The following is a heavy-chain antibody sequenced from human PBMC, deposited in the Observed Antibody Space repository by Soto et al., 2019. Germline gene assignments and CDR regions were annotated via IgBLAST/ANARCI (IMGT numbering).Heavy chain of an antibody. CDR1: GFTFSSYA. D-gene: IGHD1-26*01. CDR2: VSIGGST. J-gene: IGHJ4*02. CDR3: AKRRGAGGQLDF. V-gene: IGHV3-23*01. Sequence: GGSLRLSCAASGFTFSSYAMGWVRQGPGKGLEWVAVVSIGGSTHYADSVRGRFTISRDNSKNTLSLQMNSLTAEDTAVYFCAKRRGAGGQLDFWGQGALVNVSS.